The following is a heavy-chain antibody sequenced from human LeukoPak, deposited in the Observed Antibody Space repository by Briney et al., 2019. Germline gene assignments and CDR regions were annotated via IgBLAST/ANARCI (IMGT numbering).Heavy chain of an antibody. CDR3: ARESSIAAAGTSGY. Sequence: PSETLPLTCTVSGGSISSYYWSWIRQPPGKGLEWIGYIYYSGSTNYNPSLKSRVTISVDRSKNQFSLKLSSVTAADTAVYYCARESSIAAAGTSGYWGQGTLVTVSS. D-gene: IGHD6-13*01. CDR1: GGSISSYY. CDR2: IYYSGST. J-gene: IGHJ4*02. V-gene: IGHV4-59*12.